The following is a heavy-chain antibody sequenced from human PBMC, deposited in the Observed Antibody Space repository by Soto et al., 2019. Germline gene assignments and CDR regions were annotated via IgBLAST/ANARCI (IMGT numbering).Heavy chain of an antibody. J-gene: IGHJ5*02. V-gene: IGHV4-39*07. CDR1: GGSISSTGHY. CDR2: IYYAGSP. D-gene: IGHD3-16*01. Sequence: SETLSLTCSVSGGSISSTGHYWGWIRQPPGKGLEWIGNIYYAGSPYYNPSLKSRLSISLDTSENQFSLKLTSVTAADTAIYYCARARQYYDCELDPWGQGTLVTVS. CDR3: ARARQYYDCELDP.